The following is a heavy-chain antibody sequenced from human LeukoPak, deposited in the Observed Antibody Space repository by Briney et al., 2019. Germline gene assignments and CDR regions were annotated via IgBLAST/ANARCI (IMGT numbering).Heavy chain of an antibody. V-gene: IGHV4-30-2*01. D-gene: IGHD7-27*01. CDR2: IYHSGST. J-gene: IGHJ3*02. Sequence: PSQTLSLTCTVSGGSISSGGYYWSWIRQPPGKGLEWIGYIYHSGSTYYNPSLKSRVTISVDTSKNQFSLKLSSVTAADTAVYYCARAPELGIYAFDIWGQGTMVTVSS. CDR1: GGSISSGGYY. CDR3: ARAPELGIYAFDI.